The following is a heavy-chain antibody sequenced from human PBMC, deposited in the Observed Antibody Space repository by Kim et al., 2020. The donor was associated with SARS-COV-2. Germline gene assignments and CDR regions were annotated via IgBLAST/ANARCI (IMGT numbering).Heavy chain of an antibody. CDR3: ARPYSGSFYDAFDI. V-gene: IGHV3-30*01. J-gene: IGHJ3*02. D-gene: IGHD1-26*01. Sequence: ADSVEGRFTISRDNSKNTLYLQMNSLRAEDTAVYYCARPYSGSFYDAFDIWGQGTMVTVSS.